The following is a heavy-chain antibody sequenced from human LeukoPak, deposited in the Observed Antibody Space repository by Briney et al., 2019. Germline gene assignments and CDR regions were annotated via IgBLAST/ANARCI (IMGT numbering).Heavy chain of an antibody. CDR2: INHSGST. CDR1: GGSFSGYY. V-gene: IGHV4-34*01. CDR3: ARGLYYFDY. Sequence: PSETLSLTCAVYGGSFSGYYWSWIRQLPGKGLEWIGEINHSGSTNYNPSLKSRVTISVDTSKNQFSLKLSSVTAADTAVYYCARGLYYFDYWGQGTLVTVSS. J-gene: IGHJ4*02.